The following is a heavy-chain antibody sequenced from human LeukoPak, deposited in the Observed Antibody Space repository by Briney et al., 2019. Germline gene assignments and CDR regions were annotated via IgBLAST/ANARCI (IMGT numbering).Heavy chain of an antibody. D-gene: IGHD2-2*02. Sequence: QPGGSLSLSCAASGFPCSSYAKSGVRQAPGKALEGGSVISGSGGSTSYAASVKGRFTISRDNSKNTLYLQMNSLRAEDTAVYYCAKDFSPLLYDTAKDYWGQGTLVTVSS. CDR2: ISGSGGST. V-gene: IGHV3-23*01. CDR1: GFPCSSYA. J-gene: IGHJ4*02. CDR3: AKDFSPLLYDTAKDY.